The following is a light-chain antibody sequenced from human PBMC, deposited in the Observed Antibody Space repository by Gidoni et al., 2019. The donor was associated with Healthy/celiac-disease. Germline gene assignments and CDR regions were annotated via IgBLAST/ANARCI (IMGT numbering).Light chain of an antibody. CDR2: QDK. CDR3: QAWDSSTVV. J-gene: IGLJ2*01. CDR1: KLGDKY. V-gene: IGLV3-1*01. Sequence: SYEVTQPPSVSVSPGQTDSITCSGDKLGDKYACWYQQKPGQSPVLVIYQDKKRPSGIPERFSGSNSGNTATLTISGTQAMDEADYYCQAWDSSTVVFGGGTKLTVL.